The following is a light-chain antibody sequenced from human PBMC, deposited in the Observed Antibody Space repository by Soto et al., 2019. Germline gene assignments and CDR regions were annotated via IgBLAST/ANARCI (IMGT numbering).Light chain of an antibody. CDR2: DVS. CDR3: CSYAGSYTLV. J-gene: IGLJ3*02. V-gene: IGLV2-11*01. Sequence: QSVLTQPRSVSGSPGQSVTISCTGTSSDVGAYNYVSWYQQHPGKAPKLMIYDVSRRPSGVPDRFSGSKSGNTASLTISGLGADDEADYYCCSYAGSYTLVFGGGTKLTVL. CDR1: SSDVGAYNY.